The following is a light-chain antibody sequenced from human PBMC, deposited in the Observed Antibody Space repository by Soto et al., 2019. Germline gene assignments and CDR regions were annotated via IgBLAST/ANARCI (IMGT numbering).Light chain of an antibody. V-gene: IGKV3-20*01. Sequence: EIMLTQSPGTLSFSPGERATLSCRASQSISRNFIAWYQQKPGQAPRLLIYDASTRATGSPDRFSGSGSGTDFTLTINRLEPEDFAVYLCQLYGDSGITFGGGTKLEIK. CDR1: QSISRNF. J-gene: IGKJ4*01. CDR2: DAS. CDR3: QLYGDSGIT.